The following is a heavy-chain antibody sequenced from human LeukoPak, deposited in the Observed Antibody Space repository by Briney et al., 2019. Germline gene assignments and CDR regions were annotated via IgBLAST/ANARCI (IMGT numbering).Heavy chain of an antibody. D-gene: IGHD3-22*01. Sequence: ASVKVSCKASGYTFTSYGISWVRQAPGQGLEWMGWISAYNGNTNYAQKLQGRVTMTTDTSTSTAYMELRSLRSDDTAVYYCARGTTMIVVANYGMDVWGQGITVTVSS. CDR3: ARGTTMIVVANYGMDV. CDR1: GYTFTSYG. J-gene: IGHJ6*02. V-gene: IGHV1-18*01. CDR2: ISAYNGNT.